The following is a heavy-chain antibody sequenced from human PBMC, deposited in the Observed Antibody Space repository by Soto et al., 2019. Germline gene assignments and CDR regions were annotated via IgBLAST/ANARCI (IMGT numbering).Heavy chain of an antibody. J-gene: IGHJ4*02. CDR2: ISATGGGT. Sequence: PGGSLRLYWADSGFKFSNYAMSGGREAPGKGLEWVSLISATGGGTYYADSVKGRFTISRDNSHNTLYLQVHSLTAEDTAVYYCAKDRRAGGNSAFYFDFWGQGAQVTVSS. D-gene: IGHD3-16*01. CDR1: GFKFSNYA. CDR3: AKDRRAGGNSAFYFDF. V-gene: IGHV3-23*01.